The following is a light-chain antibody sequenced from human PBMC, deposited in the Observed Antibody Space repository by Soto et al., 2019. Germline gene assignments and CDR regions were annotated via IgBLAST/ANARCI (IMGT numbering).Light chain of an antibody. CDR3: QQYDSSRFT. J-gene: IGKJ3*01. Sequence: EIVLTQSPGTLSLSPGERATLSCRASQSVSSSYLAWYQHKPGQAPRLLIYGASSRATGIPDRFSGSESGTDFTLTISTLEPEDYAVYYCQQYDSSRFTFGPGPDVVI. V-gene: IGKV3-20*01. CDR2: GAS. CDR1: QSVSSSY.